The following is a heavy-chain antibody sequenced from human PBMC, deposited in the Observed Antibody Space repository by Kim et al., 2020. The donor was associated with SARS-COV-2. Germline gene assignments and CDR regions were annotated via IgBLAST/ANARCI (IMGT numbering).Heavy chain of an antibody. Sequence: ASVKVSCKASGYTFTGYYMHWVRQAPGQGLEWMGWINPNSGGTNYAQKFQGRVTMTRDTSISTAYMELSRLRSDDTAVYYCARDLSVGATGSFDYWGQGTLVTVSS. CDR2: INPNSGGT. J-gene: IGHJ4*02. V-gene: IGHV1-2*02. CDR3: ARDLSVGATGSFDY. D-gene: IGHD1-26*01. CDR1: GYTFTGYY.